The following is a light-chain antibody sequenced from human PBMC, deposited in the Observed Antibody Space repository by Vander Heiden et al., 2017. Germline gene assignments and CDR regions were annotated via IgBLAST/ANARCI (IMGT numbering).Light chain of an antibody. V-gene: IGKV2-30*01. CDR1: RSLVYSDGDTY. CDR3: MQGTHWPYT. CDR2: KVS. J-gene: IGKJ2*01. Sequence: DVVMTQSPLSLPVALGQPASISCRSSRSLVYSDGDTYLNWFQQRLGQSPRRLIYKVSNRDSGVPDRFSGSGSDTDFTLKISRVEAEDVGVYSCMQGTHWPYTFGQGTKLEIK.